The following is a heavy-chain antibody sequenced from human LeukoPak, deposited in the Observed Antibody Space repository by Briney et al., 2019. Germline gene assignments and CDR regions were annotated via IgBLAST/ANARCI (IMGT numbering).Heavy chain of an antibody. D-gene: IGHD3-3*01. CDR2: IKQDGSEK. V-gene: IGHV3-7*01. J-gene: IGHJ6*03. CDR1: GFTFSSYW. Sequence: GGSLRLSCAASGFTFSSYWMSWVRQAPGKGLEWVANIKQDGSEKYYVDSVKGRFTISRDNAKNSLYLQMNSLRAEDTAVYYCSRIFGVVISYYYYYYMDVWGKGTTVTVSS. CDR3: SRIFGVVISYYYYYYMDV.